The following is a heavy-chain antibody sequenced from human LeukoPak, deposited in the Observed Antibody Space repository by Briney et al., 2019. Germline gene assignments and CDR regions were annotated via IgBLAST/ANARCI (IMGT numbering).Heavy chain of an antibody. J-gene: IGHJ4*02. CDR2: IYYSGST. D-gene: IGHD3-22*01. CDR1: GGSISSSSYY. Sequence: SETLSLTCTVSGGSISSSSYYWGWIRQPPGKGLEWIGSIYYSGSTYYNPSLKSRVTISLDTSKNQLSLKLNSVTAADTAVFFCARDMEGYDSSGYRPCFEWGQGTLVTVSS. V-gene: IGHV4-39*07. CDR3: ARDMEGYDSSGYRPCFE.